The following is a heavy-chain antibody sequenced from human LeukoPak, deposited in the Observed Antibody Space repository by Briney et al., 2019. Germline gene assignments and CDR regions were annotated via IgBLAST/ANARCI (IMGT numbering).Heavy chain of an antibody. CDR1: GFTFTNAW. D-gene: IGHD3-10*01. CDR3: AELGITMIRGV. J-gene: IGHJ6*04. CDR2: ISSSGSTI. V-gene: IGHV3-48*04. Sequence: GGSLRLSCEACGFTFTNAWMNWVRQAPGKGLEWVSYISSSGSTIYYADSVKGRFTISRDNAKNSLYLQMNSLRAEDTAVYYCAELGITMIRGVWGKGTTVTISS.